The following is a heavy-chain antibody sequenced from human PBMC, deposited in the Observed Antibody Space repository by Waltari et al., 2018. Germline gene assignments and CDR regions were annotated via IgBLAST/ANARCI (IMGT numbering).Heavy chain of an antibody. CDR2: IYHSGST. Sequence: QVQLQESGPGLVKPSETLSLTCAVSGYSISSGYYWGWIRQPPGKGLEWIGSIYHSGSTSYNPSLKSRVTISVDTSKNQFSLKLSSVTAADTAVYYCARHVPYYYDSSGYFDYWGQGTLVTVSS. J-gene: IGHJ4*02. CDR3: ARHVPYYYDSSGYFDY. V-gene: IGHV4-38-2*01. CDR1: GYSISSGYY. D-gene: IGHD3-22*01.